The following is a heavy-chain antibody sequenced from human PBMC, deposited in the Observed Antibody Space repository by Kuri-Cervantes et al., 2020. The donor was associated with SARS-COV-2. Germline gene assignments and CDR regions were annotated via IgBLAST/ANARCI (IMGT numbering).Heavy chain of an antibody. CDR1: GYTFTSYY. Sequence: ASVKVSCKASGYTFTSYYMHWVRQAPGQGLELMGIINPSGGSTSYAQKFHGRVTMTRYTSTSTVYMELSILRSDDTAVYNCASPVQLEQHGFDYWGKGTLVTVSS. CDR3: ASPVQLEQHGFDY. J-gene: IGHJ4*02. CDR2: INPSGGST. V-gene: IGHV1-46*01. D-gene: IGHD1/OR15-1a*01.